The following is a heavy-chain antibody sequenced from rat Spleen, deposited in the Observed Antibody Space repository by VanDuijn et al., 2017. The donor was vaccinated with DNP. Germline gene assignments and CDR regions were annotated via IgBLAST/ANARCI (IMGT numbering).Heavy chain of an antibody. CDR1: GYTFTNYY. CDR2: IYTGSGGT. J-gene: IGHJ3*01. Sequence: QVQLQQSGAELAKPGSSVKISCKASGYTFTNYYIGWIKQTTGQGLEYIGYIYTGSGGTNYNEKFRGKATLTVDKSSSTAFMQLSSLTPDDSAVYYCARSWVGVRGMWCAYWGQGTLVTVSS. V-gene: IGHV1-43*01. CDR3: ARSWVGVRGMWCAY. D-gene: IGHD4-3*01.